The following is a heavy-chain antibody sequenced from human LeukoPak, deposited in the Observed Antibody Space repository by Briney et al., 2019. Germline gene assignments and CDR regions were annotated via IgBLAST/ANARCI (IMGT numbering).Heavy chain of an antibody. CDR3: ALYYYGSGTQHAFDI. CDR2: IIPIFGTA. Sequence: GASVKVSCKASGGTFSSYAISWVRQAPGQGLEWMGGIIPIFGTASYAQKFQGRVTITADESTSTAYMELSSLRSEDTAVYYCALYYYGSGTQHAFDIWDQGTMVTVSS. J-gene: IGHJ3*02. V-gene: IGHV1-69*13. CDR1: GGTFSSYA. D-gene: IGHD3-10*01.